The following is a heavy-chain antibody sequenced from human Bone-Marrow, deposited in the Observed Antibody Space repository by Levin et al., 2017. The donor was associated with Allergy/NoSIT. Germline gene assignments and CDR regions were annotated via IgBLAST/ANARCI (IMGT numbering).Heavy chain of an antibody. Sequence: GGSLRLSCVVSGFTSNSDWMHWVRQAPGKGLVWVSRINSDGSSTSYADSVKGRFTISRDNAKNTLYLQMNSLRAEDTAVYYCARGLYSSGWWYFDSWGQGTLVTVSS. CDR3: ARGLYSSGWWYFDS. D-gene: IGHD6-19*01. CDR1: GFTSNSDW. CDR2: INSDGSST. J-gene: IGHJ4*02. V-gene: IGHV3-74*01.